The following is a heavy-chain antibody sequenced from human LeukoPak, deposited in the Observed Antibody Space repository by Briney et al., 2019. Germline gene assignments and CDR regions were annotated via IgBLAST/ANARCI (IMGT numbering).Heavy chain of an antibody. Sequence: ASVKVSCKASGYTFTGYYMHWVRQAPGQGLEWMGWINPNNGGTNYAQKFQGRVTMTTDTSISTAYMELSRLRSDDTAVYYCARYSSGWYSVFDIWGQETMVTVSS. V-gene: IGHV1-2*02. CDR3: ARYSSGWYSVFDI. CDR2: INPNNGGT. J-gene: IGHJ3*02. D-gene: IGHD6-19*01. CDR1: GYTFTGYY.